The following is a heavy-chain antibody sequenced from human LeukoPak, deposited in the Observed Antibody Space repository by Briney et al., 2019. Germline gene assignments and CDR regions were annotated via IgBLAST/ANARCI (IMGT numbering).Heavy chain of an antibody. CDR1: GFTFSSYG. Sequence: GGSLRLSCVVSGFTFSSYGMHWVRQAPGKGLEWVAVIWDDGGMKYYSDSVKGRFTISRDNSKSTLYLEMNSLRVEDTAVYYCAREGLTGSTNWFDSWGQGTLATVSS. CDR3: AREGLTGSTNWFDS. D-gene: IGHD1-7*01. J-gene: IGHJ5*01. CDR2: IWDDGGMK. V-gene: IGHV3-33*01.